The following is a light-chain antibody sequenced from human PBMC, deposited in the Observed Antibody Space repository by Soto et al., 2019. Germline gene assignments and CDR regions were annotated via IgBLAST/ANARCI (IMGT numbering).Light chain of an antibody. CDR2: AVS. CDR3: SSYTSDSSDV. Sequence: QSALTQPASVSWSPGQSITISCTGTSSDVGLYDYVSWYQQHPGKAPQLMIYAVSNRPSGVSNRFSASKSGNTASLFISGLQAEDEADYYCSSYTSDSSDVFGSGTKVTVL. V-gene: IGLV2-14*01. CDR1: SSDVGLYDY. J-gene: IGLJ1*01.